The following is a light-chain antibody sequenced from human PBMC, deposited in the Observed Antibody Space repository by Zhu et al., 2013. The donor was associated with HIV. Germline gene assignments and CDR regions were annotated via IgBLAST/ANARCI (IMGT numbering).Light chain of an antibody. J-gene: IGKJ2*01. Sequence: IQLTQSPSSLSASVGDRVTITCRASQYIDSSLAWYQQRPGKAPKLLVYTASTLQSGVPSRFSGTISGPDFILTISSLQPEDFGTYYCQQYKQWPPKYTFGQGTKVEIK. CDR2: TAS. V-gene: IGKV1-9*01. CDR1: QYIDSS. CDR3: QQYKQWPPKYT.